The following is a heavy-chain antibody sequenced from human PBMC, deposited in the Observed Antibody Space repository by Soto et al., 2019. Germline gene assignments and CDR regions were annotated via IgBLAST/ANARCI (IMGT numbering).Heavy chain of an antibody. Sequence: ASVKVSCKASGYTFTSYDINWVRQATGQGLEWMGWMNPNSGNTGYAQKFQGRVTMTRNTSISTAYLHMSGLRTEDTAVYFCSRDCPCGLGYCSNGACFPNDFWGQGTLVTVSS. J-gene: IGHJ4*02. CDR2: MNPNSGNT. CDR3: SRDCPCGLGYCSNGACFPNDF. D-gene: IGHD2-8*01. V-gene: IGHV1-8*01. CDR1: GYTFTSYD.